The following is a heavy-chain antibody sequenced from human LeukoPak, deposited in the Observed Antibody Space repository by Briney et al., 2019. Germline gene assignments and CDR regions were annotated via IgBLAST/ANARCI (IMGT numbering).Heavy chain of an antibody. V-gene: IGHV3-30*03. CDR1: GFTFSSYG. Sequence: GGSLRLSCAASGFTFSSYGMHWVRQAPGKGLEWVAVISYDGSNKYYADSVKGRFTISRDNSKNTLYLQMNSLRAEDTAVYYCARAPMVRGVSSYGMDVWGKGTTVTVSS. CDR3: ARAPMVRGVSSYGMDV. J-gene: IGHJ6*04. CDR2: ISYDGSNK. D-gene: IGHD3-10*01.